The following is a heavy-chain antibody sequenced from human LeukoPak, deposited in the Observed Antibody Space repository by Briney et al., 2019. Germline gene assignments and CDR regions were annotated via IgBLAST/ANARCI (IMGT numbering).Heavy chain of an antibody. V-gene: IGHV4-38-2*01. J-gene: IGHJ6*03. D-gene: IGHD2-2*01. CDR3: ARVPLNPIVVVPAATGKSPGDYYYYMDV. CDR1: GYSISSGYY. CDR2: IYHSGST. Sequence: PSETLSLTCAVSGYSISSGYYWGWVRPPPGKGLEWIGSIYHSGSTYYNPSLKSRVTISVDTSKNQFSLKLSSVTAADTAVYYCARVPLNPIVVVPAATGKSPGDYYYYMDVWGKGTTVTVSS.